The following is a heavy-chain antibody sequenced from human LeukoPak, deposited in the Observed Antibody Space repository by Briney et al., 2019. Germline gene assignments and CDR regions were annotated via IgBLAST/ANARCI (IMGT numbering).Heavy chain of an antibody. CDR1: GFTFSSYA. D-gene: IGHD3-16*02. V-gene: IGHV3-23*01. Sequence: GGSLRLSCAASGFTFSSYAMSWVRQAPGKGLEWVSAISGSGGSTYYADSVKGRFTISRDNSKNTLYLQMNSLRAEDTAVYYCAKGPPYYDYVWGGYRLDYWGQGTLVTVSS. J-gene: IGHJ4*02. CDR2: ISGSGGST. CDR3: AKGPPYYDYVWGGYRLDY.